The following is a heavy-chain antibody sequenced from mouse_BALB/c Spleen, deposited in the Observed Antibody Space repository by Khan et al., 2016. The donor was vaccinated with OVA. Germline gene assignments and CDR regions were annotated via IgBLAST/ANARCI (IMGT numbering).Heavy chain of an antibody. Sequence: QVQLQQSGAELVRPGVSVKLSCKTSGYIFTTYWIHWLKQRSGQGLEWIARIYPGTNNTYYSEKFTDKATLTADKSSTTAYLQLSSLKSEDSAVYFCARGGALCYFDYWGQGTTLTVSS. J-gene: IGHJ2*01. V-gene: IGHV1-76*01. CDR1: GYIFTTYW. D-gene: IGHD1-1*01. CDR3: ARGGALCYFDY. CDR2: IYPGTNNT.